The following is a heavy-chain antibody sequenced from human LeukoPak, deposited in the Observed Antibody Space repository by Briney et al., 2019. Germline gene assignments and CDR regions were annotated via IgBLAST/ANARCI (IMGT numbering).Heavy chain of an antibody. J-gene: IGHJ4*02. CDR2: IRFDGSNK. D-gene: IGHD5/OR15-5a*01. CDR3: ARRIGVSIDY. Sequence: PGRSLRLSCPPSTFTFGRFYMHWVSQAPGEGLEWVTFIRFDGSNKYYADSVKGRFTISRDNSKNTLYLQMSSLRPEDTAVYYCARRIGVSIDYWGQGTLVTVSS. CDR1: TFTFGRFY. V-gene: IGHV3-30*02.